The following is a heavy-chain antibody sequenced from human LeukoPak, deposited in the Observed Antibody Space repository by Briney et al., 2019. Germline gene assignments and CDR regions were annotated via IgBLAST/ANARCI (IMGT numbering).Heavy chain of an antibody. CDR3: ASQYCGGDCSPGGYYMDV. J-gene: IGHJ6*03. CDR1: GYTFTGYY. CDR2: INPNTGGT. D-gene: IGHD2-21*02. Sequence: ASVKVSCKASGYTFTGYYMHWVRQAPGQGLEWMGWINPNTGGTNYAQNFQGRVTMTRDTSISTAYMELSRVTPDDTAVYYCASQYCGGDCSPGGYYMDVWGKGTTVTVSS. V-gene: IGHV1-2*02.